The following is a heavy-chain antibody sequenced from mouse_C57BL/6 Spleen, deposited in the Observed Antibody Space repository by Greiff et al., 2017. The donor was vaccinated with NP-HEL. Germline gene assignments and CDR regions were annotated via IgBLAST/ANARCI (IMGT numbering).Heavy chain of an antibody. J-gene: IGHJ4*01. Sequence: EVKVVESGGGLVKPGGSLKLSCAASGFTFSDYGMHWVRQAPEKGLEWVAYISSGSSTIYYADTVKGRFTISRDNAKNTLFLQMTSLRSEDTAMYYCARAVAYYAMDYWGQGTSVTVSS. V-gene: IGHV5-17*01. CDR3: ARAVAYYAMDY. CDR2: ISSGSSTI. D-gene: IGHD1-1*01. CDR1: GFTFSDYG.